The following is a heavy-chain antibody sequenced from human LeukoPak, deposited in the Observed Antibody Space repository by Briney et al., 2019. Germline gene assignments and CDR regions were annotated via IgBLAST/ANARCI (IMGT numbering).Heavy chain of an antibody. J-gene: IGHJ4*02. CDR1: GGSISSYY. CDR3: ARSELLWFGGVNSGFDY. V-gene: IGHV4-59*01. Sequence: SETLSLTCTVSGGSISSYYWSWIRQPPGKGLEWIGYIYYSGSTNYNPSLKNRVTISLDTFKNQFSLKLSSVTAADTAVYYCARSELLWFGGVNSGFDYWGQGALVTVSS. CDR2: IYYSGST. D-gene: IGHD3-10*01.